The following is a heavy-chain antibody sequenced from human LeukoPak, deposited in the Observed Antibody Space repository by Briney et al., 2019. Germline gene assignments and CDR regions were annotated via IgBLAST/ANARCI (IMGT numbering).Heavy chain of an antibody. CDR1: GFTSVVFE. D-gene: IGHD3-22*01. J-gene: IGHJ4*02. CDR2: IVSSGSTI. CDR3: ARSFLKYYYDSSGLFDY. V-gene: IGHV3-48*03. Sequence: PEGPLSLPCAASGFTSVVFEMNGSRQPPGRGWEGFSYIVSSGSTIYYADSVKGRFTISRDNAKNSLYLQMNSLRAEDTAVYYCARSFLKYYYDSSGLFDYWGQGTLVTVSS.